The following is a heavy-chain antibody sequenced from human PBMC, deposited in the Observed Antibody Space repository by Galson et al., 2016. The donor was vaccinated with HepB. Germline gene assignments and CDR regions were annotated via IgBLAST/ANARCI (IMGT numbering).Heavy chain of an antibody. J-gene: IGHJ6*03. Sequence: SVKVSCKASGGTFSSYAISWVRQAPGQGLEWMGGIIPFFGTANYAQKFQGRGTITADESASTAYMELSSLRSEDTAVYYCASGNMKVEDAPTYHYYYYMNVWGKGTTVTVSS. CDR3: ASGNMKVEDAPTYHYYYYMNV. CDR1: GGTFSSYA. D-gene: IGHD3-16*01. CDR2: IIPFFGTA. V-gene: IGHV1-69*13.